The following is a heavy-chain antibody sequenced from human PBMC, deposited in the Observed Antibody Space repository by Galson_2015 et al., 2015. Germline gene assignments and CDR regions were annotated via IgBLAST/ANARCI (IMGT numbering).Heavy chain of an antibody. J-gene: IGHJ6*02. D-gene: IGHD4-11*01. CDR1: GFTFSSYA. Sequence: SLRLSCAASGFTFSSYAIHWVRQAPGKGLEWVAVISSDGSNKYYADSVKGRFSISRDNSKNTLYLQMNSLRTEDTAVYYCARVRRADYSHNYYYGLDVWGLGTTVTVSS. V-gene: IGHV3-30-3*01. CDR2: ISSDGSNK. CDR3: ARVRRADYSHNYYYGLDV.